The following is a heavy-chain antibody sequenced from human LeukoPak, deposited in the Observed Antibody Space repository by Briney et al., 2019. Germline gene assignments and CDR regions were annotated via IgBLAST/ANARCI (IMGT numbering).Heavy chain of an antibody. D-gene: IGHD3-10*01. CDR3: ARRDDFPGSLYYFDY. CDR2: IYPGDSDT. V-gene: IGHV5-51*01. CDR1: GYSFTSYW. J-gene: IGHJ4*02. Sequence: GESLKISCKGSGYSFTSYWIGWVRQMPGKGLEWIGIIYPGDSDTRYSPSFQGQVTISADKSISTAYLQWSSLKASDTAMYYCARRDDFPGSLYYFDYWGQGTLVTVSS.